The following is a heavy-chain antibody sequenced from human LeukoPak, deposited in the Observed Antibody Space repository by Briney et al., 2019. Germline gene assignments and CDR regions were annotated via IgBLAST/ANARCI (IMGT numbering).Heavy chain of an antibody. CDR3: ARVRDGDYGYIGFDP. CDR2: IYYSGRT. D-gene: IGHD4-17*01. J-gene: IGHJ5*02. CDR1: GGSISSYY. Sequence: PSETLSLTCTVSGGSISSYYWSWIRQHPGKGLEWIGYIYYSGRTYYNPSLKSRITISVDTSKNQFSLKLSSVTAADTAVYYCARVRDGDYGYIGFDPWGQGTLVTVSS. V-gene: IGHV4-59*06.